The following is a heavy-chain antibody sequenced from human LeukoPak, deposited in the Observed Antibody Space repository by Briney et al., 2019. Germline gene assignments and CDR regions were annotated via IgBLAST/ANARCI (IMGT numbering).Heavy chain of an antibody. CDR2: ISNSGGST. Sequence: GGSLRLSCAASVFTFSSYTMSWVRQAPGKGLEWVSAISNSGGSTYYADSVKGRFTISRDNSKNTLYLQMNSLRAEDTAVYYCAKDGYVSWAYQLSHFDYWGQGTPVTVSS. CDR3: AKDGYVSWAYQLSHFDY. CDR1: VFTFSSYT. D-gene: IGHD2-2*03. J-gene: IGHJ4*02. V-gene: IGHV3-23*01.